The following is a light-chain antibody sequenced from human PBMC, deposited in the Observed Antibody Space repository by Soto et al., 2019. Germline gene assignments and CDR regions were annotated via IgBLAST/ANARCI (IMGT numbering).Light chain of an antibody. CDR3: QVWDRSSDLVV. CDR2: TDY. Sequence: SYELTQPHSVSVATSQMARITCGGNNFGNKAVHWSQQKPGQDPVLVIYTDYNRPSGIPERFSGSNPGNTATLSISRIEAGDEADHYCQVWDRSSDLVVFGGGTKLTVL. V-gene: IGLV3-12*02. J-gene: IGLJ2*01. CDR1: NFGNKA.